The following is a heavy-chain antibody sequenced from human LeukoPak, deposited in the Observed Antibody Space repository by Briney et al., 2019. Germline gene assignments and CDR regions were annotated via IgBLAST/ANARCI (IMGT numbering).Heavy chain of an antibody. Sequence: ASVKVSCKASGYTFTSYYMHWVRQAPGEGLEWMGIINPSGGSTSYAQKFQGRVTMTRDMSTSTVYMELSSLRSEDTAVYYCARGGRPVGNNYWYMDVWGKGTTVTVSS. D-gene: IGHD1-26*01. CDR2: INPSGGST. CDR3: ARGGRPVGNNYWYMDV. V-gene: IGHV1-46*01. J-gene: IGHJ6*03. CDR1: GYTFTSYY.